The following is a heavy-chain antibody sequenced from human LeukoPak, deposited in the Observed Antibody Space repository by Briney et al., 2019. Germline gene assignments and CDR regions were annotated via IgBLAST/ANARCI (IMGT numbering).Heavy chain of an antibody. CDR1: GGSISSNSYY. CDR2: IYYSGST. V-gene: IGHV4-39*01. J-gene: IGHJ5*02. Sequence: PSETLSLTCAVSGGSISSNSYYWGWIRQPPGKVLEWIGSIYYSGSTYYNPPLKSRVTISVDTSKNQFSLKLSSVTAADTAVYYCARRGGWLRFNWFDPWGQGTLVTVSS. CDR3: ARRGGWLRFNWFDP. D-gene: IGHD5-12*01.